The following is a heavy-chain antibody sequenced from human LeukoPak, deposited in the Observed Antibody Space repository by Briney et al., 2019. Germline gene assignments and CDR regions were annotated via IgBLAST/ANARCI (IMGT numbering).Heavy chain of an antibody. J-gene: IGHJ4*02. Sequence: SETLSLTCTVSGGSISSSSYYWGWIRQPPGKGLEWIGSIYYSGSTYYNPSLKSRVTISVDTSKNQFSLKLSSVTAADTAVYYCVRASGYDEIDYWGQGTLVTVSS. D-gene: IGHD5-12*01. CDR3: VRASGYDEIDY. V-gene: IGHV4-39*07. CDR1: GGSISSSSYY. CDR2: IYYSGST.